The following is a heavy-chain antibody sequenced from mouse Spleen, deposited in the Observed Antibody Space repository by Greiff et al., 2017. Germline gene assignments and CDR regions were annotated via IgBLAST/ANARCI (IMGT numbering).Heavy chain of an antibody. CDR3: AYGSSYPYAMDY. CDR2: IDPYYGGT. CDR1: GYSFTGYN. J-gene: IGHJ4*01. Sequence: EVHLVESGPELEKPGASVKISCKASGYSFTGYNMNWVKQSHGKSLEWIGNIDPYYGGTSYNQKFKGKATLTVDKSSSTAYMQLKSLTSEDSAVYYCAYGSSYPYAMDYWGQGTSVTVSS. V-gene: IGHV1S135*01. D-gene: IGHD1-1*01.